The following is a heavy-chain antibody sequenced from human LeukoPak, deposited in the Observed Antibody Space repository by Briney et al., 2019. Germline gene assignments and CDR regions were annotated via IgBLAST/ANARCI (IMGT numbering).Heavy chain of an antibody. D-gene: IGHD3-10*01. CDR1: GLTFSNSG. Sequence: PGGSLRLFCAPSGLTFSNSGMSWARQARGRGREWVSYISSSSSTIYYADSVKGRFTISRDNAKNSLYLQMNSLRAEDTAAYYCACLYGSGSYYNMGYYYYGMDVWGQGTTVTVSS. CDR2: ISSSSSTI. V-gene: IGHV3-48*01. J-gene: IGHJ6*02. CDR3: ACLYGSGSYYNMGYYYYGMDV.